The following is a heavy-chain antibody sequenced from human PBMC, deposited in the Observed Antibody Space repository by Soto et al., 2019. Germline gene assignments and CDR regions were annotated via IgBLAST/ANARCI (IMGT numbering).Heavy chain of an antibody. CDR2: ISAYNGNT. CDR1: GYTFTSYG. J-gene: IGHJ6*02. Sequence: GASVKVSCKASGYTFTSYGISWVRQAPGQGLEWMGWISAYNGNTNYAQKLQGRVTMTTDTSTSTAYMELRSLRSDDTAVYYCARDLKYSYGQNYYYYGMDVWGQGTTVTSP. V-gene: IGHV1-18*01. CDR3: ARDLKYSYGQNYYYYGMDV. D-gene: IGHD5-18*01.